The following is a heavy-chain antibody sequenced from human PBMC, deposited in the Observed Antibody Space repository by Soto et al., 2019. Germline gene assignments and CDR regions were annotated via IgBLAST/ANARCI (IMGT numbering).Heavy chain of an antibody. CDR2: IVVGSGNT. V-gene: IGHV1-58*01. D-gene: IGHD5-18*01. CDR1: GFTFTSSA. Sequence: SVKVSCKASGFTFTSSAVQWVRQARGQRLEWIGWIVVGSGNTNYAQKFQERVTITRDMSTSTAYMELSSLRSEDTAVYYCAADNYSYGFEYYGMDVWGQGTTVTVSS. J-gene: IGHJ6*02. CDR3: AADNYSYGFEYYGMDV.